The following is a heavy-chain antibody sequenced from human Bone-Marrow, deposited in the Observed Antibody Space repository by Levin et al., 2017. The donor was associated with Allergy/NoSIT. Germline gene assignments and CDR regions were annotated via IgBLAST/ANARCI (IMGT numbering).Heavy chain of an antibody. V-gene: IGHV3-33*01. CDR3: ARDRDFGPYYMDV. CDR2: IWYDGSNK. J-gene: IGHJ6*03. Sequence: PGGSLRLSCAASGFTFSSYGMHWVRQAPGKGLEWVAVIWYDGSNKYYADSVKGRFTISRDNSKNTLYLQMNSLRAEDTAVYYCARDRDFGPYYMDVWGKGTTVTVSS. CDR1: GFTFSSYG. D-gene: IGHD3-3*01.